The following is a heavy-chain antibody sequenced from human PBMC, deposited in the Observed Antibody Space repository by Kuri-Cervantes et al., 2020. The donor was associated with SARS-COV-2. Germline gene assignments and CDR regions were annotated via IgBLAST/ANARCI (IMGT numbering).Heavy chain of an antibody. V-gene: IGHV3-73*01. CDR2: IRGKAKNYAT. CDR3: TTLIDY. J-gene: IGHJ4*02. Sequence: GESLKISCEVSGFLFSDSAIHWVRQASGKGLEWVGRIRGKAKNYATAYVASVKGRFTIFRDDSKNVAYLQMNSLRTEDTAVYYCTTLIDYWGQGALVTVSS. CDR1: GFLFSDSA.